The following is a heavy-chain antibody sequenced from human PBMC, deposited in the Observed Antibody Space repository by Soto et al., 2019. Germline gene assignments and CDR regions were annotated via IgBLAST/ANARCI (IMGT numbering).Heavy chain of an antibody. J-gene: IGHJ4*02. CDR2: IYYSGST. CDR3: ARRSTMVRGAKSSGETYYFDY. V-gene: IGHV4-39*01. Sequence: PSETLSLTCTVSGGSISSSSYYWGWIRQPPGKGLEWIGSIYYSGSTYYNPSLKSRVTISVDTSKNQFSLKLSSVTAADTAVYYCARRSTMVRGAKSSGETYYFDYWGQGTLVTVSS. CDR1: GGSISSSSYY. D-gene: IGHD3-10*01.